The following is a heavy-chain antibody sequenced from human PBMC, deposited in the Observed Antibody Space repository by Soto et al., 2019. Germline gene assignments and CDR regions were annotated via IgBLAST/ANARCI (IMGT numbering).Heavy chain of an antibody. CDR3: ARESGGATATLDYYYFYMDV. D-gene: IGHD5-12*01. CDR1: GDTFNDYY. CDR2: INPNGGVT. Sequence: QVQLVQSGAEVKKPGASMTVSCRSSGDTFNDYYIHWVRQAHGQGLEWMGWINPNGGVTKYAQKFQGWVSMTRDTSIRTVYMQLSRLRSDDTAVYYCARESGGATATLDYYYFYMDVWGTGTTVTVSS. J-gene: IGHJ6*03. V-gene: IGHV1-2*04.